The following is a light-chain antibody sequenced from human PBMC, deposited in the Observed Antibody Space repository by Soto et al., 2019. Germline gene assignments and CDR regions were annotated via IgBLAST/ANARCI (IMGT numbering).Light chain of an antibody. CDR3: QQYHNWPT. J-gene: IGKJ5*01. CDR2: DAS. V-gene: IGKV3-11*01. CDR1: QSVSVY. Sequence: EIVLPQSPATLSLSPGARAPLSGRASQSVSVYLAWYQQKPGQAPRLLISDASDRAAGIPARFSGSGSGTEFTLTISSLQSDDFAVYYCQQYHNWPTFGQGTRLEIK.